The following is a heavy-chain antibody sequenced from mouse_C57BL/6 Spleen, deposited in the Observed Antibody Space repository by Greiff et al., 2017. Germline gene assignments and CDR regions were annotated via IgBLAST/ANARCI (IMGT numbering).Heavy chain of an antibody. CDR2: IWGVGST. D-gene: IGHD2-2*01. V-gene: IGHV2-6*01. Sequence: VKVVESGPGLVAPSQSLSITCTVSGFSLTSYGVDWVRQSPGKGLEWLGVIWGVGSTNYNSALKSRLSISKDNSKSQVFLKMNSLQTDDTAMYYCARAGYDDAMDYWGQGTSVTVSS. J-gene: IGHJ4*01. CDR3: ARAGYDDAMDY. CDR1: GFSLTSYG.